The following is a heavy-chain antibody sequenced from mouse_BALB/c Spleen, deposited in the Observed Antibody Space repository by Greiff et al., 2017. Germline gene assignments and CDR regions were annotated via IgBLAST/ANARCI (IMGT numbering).Heavy chain of an antibody. V-gene: IGHV1-80*01. D-gene: IGHD2-4*01. CDR1: GYAFSSYW. Sequence: VQLQQSGAELVRPGSSVKISCKASGYAFSSYWMNWVKQRPGQGLEWIGQIYPGDGDTNYNGKFKGKATLTADKSSSTAYMQLSSLTSEDSAVYFCARSLSTMITTWFAYWGQGTLVTVSA. J-gene: IGHJ3*01. CDR2: IYPGDGDT. CDR3: ARSLSTMITTWFAY.